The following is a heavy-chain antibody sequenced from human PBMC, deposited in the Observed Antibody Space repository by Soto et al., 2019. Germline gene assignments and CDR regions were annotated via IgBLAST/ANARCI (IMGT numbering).Heavy chain of an antibody. CDR2: IYWDDDK. J-gene: IGHJ4*02. CDR3: AHSKAMGPLAY. CDR1: GFSLSTIGVG. V-gene: IGHV2-5*02. D-gene: IGHD5-18*01. Sequence: SGPTLVSPTQTLTLTCTFSGFSLSTIGVGVGWIRQPPGKALELLALIYWDDDKRYSPSLKSRLIITKDTSKNQVVLTMTNMDPVDTATYYCAHSKAMGPLAYWGQGTLVTVSS.